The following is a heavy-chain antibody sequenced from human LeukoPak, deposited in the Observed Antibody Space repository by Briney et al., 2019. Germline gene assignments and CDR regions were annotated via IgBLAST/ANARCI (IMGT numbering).Heavy chain of an antibody. V-gene: IGHV4-31*03. J-gene: IGHJ4*02. CDR3: ARGEERYSYGYPRHFDY. CDR2: IYYSGST. D-gene: IGHD5-18*01. Sequence: SETLSLTCTVSGGSINSGGYYWSWIRQHPGKGLEWIGYIYYSGSTNYNPSLKSRVTISVDTSKNQFSLKLSSVTAADTAVYYCARGEERYSYGYPRHFDYWGQGTLVTVSS. CDR1: GGSINSGGYY.